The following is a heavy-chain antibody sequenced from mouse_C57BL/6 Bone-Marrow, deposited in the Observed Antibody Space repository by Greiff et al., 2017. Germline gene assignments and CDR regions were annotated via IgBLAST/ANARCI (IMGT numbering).Heavy chain of an antibody. CDR3: ARVGYDSRLDY. CDR1: GYTFTSYW. J-gene: IGHJ2*01. Sequence: QVQLQQSGAELVKPGASVKLSCKASGYTFTSYWMHWVKQRPGRGLEWIARIDPNSGGTKYNEKFKGKATLTVDKPSSTAYMQLSSLTSEDSAVYFCARVGYDSRLDYWGQGTTLTVSS. D-gene: IGHD2-14*01. CDR2: IDPNSGGT. V-gene: IGHV1-72*01.